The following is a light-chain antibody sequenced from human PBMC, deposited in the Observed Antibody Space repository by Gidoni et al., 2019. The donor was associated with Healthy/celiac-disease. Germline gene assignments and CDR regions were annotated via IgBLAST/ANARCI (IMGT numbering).Light chain of an antibody. CDR2: EVS. CDR1: SSDVGSYNL. J-gene: IGLJ2*01. CDR3: CSYAGSSTL. Sequence: QSALTQPASVSGSPGQSITISCTGTSSDVGSYNLVSWDQQHPGKAPKLMIYEVSKRPSGVSNRFSGSKSGNTASLTSSGLQAEDEADYYCCSYAGSSTLFGGGTKLTVL. V-gene: IGLV2-23*02.